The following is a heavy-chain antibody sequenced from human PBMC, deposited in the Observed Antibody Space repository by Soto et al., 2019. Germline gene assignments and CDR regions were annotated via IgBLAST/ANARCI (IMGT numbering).Heavy chain of an antibody. V-gene: IGHV3-23*01. J-gene: IGHJ4*02. CDR3: AKASGWFGEFDY. Sequence: EVQLLESGGGLVQPGGSLRLSCAASGFTFSSYAMSWVRQARGKGLEWVSAISGSGGSTYYADSVKGRFTISRDNSKNTLYLQINSLRAEDTAVYYCAKASGWFGEFDYWGQGTLVPVSS. D-gene: IGHD3-10*01. CDR2: ISGSGGST. CDR1: GFTFSSYA.